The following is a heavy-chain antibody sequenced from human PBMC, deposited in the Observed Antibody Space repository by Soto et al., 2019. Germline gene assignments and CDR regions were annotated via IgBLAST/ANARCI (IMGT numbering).Heavy chain of an antibody. CDR2: IYHSGST. D-gene: IGHD6-13*01. J-gene: IGHJ4*02. CDR3: ARAAMGGSSWPSDY. Sequence: SSETLSLTYAVSGGSISSSNWWSWVRQPPGKGLEWIGEIYHSGSTNYNPSLKSRVTISVDKSKNQFSLKLSSVTAADTAVYYCARAAMGGSSWPSDYWGQGTLVTVSS. CDR1: GGSISSSNW. V-gene: IGHV4-4*02.